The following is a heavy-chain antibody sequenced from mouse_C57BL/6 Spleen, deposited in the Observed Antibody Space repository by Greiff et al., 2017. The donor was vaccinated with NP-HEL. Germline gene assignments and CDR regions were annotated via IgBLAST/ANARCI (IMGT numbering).Heavy chain of an antibody. J-gene: IGHJ1*03. V-gene: IGHV1-15*01. CDR1: GYTFTDYE. CDR3: NGGGTANWWYFDV. D-gene: IGHD4-1*01. CDR2: IDPETGGT. Sequence: VKVVESGAELVRPGASVTLSCKASGYTFTDYEMHWVKQTPVHGLEWIGAIDPETGGTAYNQKFKGKAILTADKSSSTAYMELRSLTSEDSAVYYCNGGGTANWWYFDVWGTGTTVTVSS.